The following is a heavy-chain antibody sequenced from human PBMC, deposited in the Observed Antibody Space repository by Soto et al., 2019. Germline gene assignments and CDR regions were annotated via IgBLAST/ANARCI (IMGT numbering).Heavy chain of an antibody. CDR3: ARDFTDSSGPTLGMGV. CDR1: GGSISIGGYY. Sequence: PSETLSLTCTVSGGSISIGGYYWSWIRQHPGKGLEWIGYIYYSGSTYYNPSLKSRVTISVDTSKDQFPLKLSSVTAADTAVYYCARDFTDSSGPTLGMGVWGQGTTVT. J-gene: IGHJ6*02. CDR2: IYYSGST. D-gene: IGHD6-19*01. V-gene: IGHV4-31*03.